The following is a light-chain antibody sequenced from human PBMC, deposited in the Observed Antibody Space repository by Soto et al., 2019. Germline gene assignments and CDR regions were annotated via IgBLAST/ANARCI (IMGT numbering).Light chain of an antibody. J-gene: IGKJ5*01. CDR2: SAS. CDR1: QGISNS. Sequence: DVHLTQSPSFISLSAGDIVTITCRASQGISNSLDWYQQKHGKAPKLLIYSASTLQSGVPSRLRGGFSGTELTITISSMKNEDFETYYCQQLYRYPITFGQGTRLEIK. V-gene: IGKV1-9*01. CDR3: QQLYRYPIT.